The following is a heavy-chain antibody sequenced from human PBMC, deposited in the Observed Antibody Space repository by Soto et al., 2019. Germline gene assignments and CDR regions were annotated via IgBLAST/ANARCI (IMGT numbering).Heavy chain of an antibody. CDR1: GGSFSGYY. D-gene: IGHD6-19*01. Sequence: PSETLSLTCAVYGGSFSGYYWSWVRQPPGKGLEWIGEINHSGSAIYNPSLKSRVTISVHTSNSQFSLELSSVTAADTAVYYCARGLITGSHYSGGWYYFDSWGQGTQVTVSS. V-gene: IGHV4-34*01. J-gene: IGHJ4*02. CDR3: ARGLITGSHYSGGWYYFDS. CDR2: INHSGSA.